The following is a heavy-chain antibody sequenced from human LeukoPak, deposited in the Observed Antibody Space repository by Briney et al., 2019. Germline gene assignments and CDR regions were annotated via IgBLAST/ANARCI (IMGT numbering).Heavy chain of an antibody. CDR1: GFTLSSYS. CDR3: ARGRYDSSAYYWIFDY. V-gene: IGHV3-21*01. Sequence: IPGESLRLSCAASGFTLSSYSLTWVRQAPGEGLEWVSYISRGSSYKYYADSVMGRFTISRDNSKNTLFLQMNSLRAEDTAVYYCARGRYDSSAYYWIFDYWGQGTLVTVSS. D-gene: IGHD3-22*01. J-gene: IGHJ4*02. CDR2: ISRGSSYK.